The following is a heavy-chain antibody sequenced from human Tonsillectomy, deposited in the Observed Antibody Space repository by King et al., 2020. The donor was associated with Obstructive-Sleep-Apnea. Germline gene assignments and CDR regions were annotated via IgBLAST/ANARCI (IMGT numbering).Heavy chain of an antibody. CDR2: INPNSGGT. D-gene: IGHD5-18*01. Sequence: QLVQSGAEVKKPGASVKVSCKASGYTFTDYYIHWVRQAPGQGLEWMGWINPNSGGTNYAQKFQGRVTMTRDTSISTADMEVSGLRSDDTAVYYCAIWLSGYFDYWGQGTLVTVSS. V-gene: IGHV1-2*02. CDR3: AIWLSGYFDY. J-gene: IGHJ4*02. CDR1: GYTFTDYY.